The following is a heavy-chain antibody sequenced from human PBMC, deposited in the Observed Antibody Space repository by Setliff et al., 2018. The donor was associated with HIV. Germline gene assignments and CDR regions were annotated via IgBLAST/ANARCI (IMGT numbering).Heavy chain of an antibody. D-gene: IGHD2-15*01. J-gene: IGHJ6*03. CDR2: INHSRNT. CDR1: GGSFSTYY. V-gene: IGHV4-34*01. Sequence: SETLPLTCAVYGGSFSTYYWTWIRQPPGHGLEWIGEINHSRNTNYNPSLPSRVIISVDTSKNQFSLKRSAVTAADTAVYYCARSELGHRDGGFAYYSYYMDVWGEGTAVTVTS. CDR3: ARSELGHRDGGFAYYSYYMDV.